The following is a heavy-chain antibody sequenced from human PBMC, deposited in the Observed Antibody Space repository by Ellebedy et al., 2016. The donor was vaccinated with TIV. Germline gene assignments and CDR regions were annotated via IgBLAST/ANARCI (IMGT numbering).Heavy chain of an antibody. CDR1: GFTFRSYA. CDR2: ISYDGTHK. CDR3: ARELDGDFWSGYYH. J-gene: IGHJ5*02. Sequence: GESLKISCAASGFTFRSYAMHWVRQAPGKGLECVAVISYDGTHKNYADSVEGRFTISRDNSRNTLYLQMNSLRAEDTAVYYCARELDGDFWSGYYHWGQGTLVTVSS. V-gene: IGHV3-30-3*01. D-gene: IGHD3-3*01.